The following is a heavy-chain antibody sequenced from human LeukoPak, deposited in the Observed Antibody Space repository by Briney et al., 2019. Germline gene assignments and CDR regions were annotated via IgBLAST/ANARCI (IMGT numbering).Heavy chain of an antibody. CDR2: ISYDGSNK. V-gene: IGHV3-30*04. CDR1: GFTFSSYA. Sequence: GGPLRLSCAASGFTFSSYAMHWVRQAPGKGLEWVAVISYDGSNKYYADSVKGRFTISRDNSKNTLYLQMNSLRAEDTAVYYCARAMLAVAGNYFDYWGQGTLVTVSS. J-gene: IGHJ4*02. D-gene: IGHD6-19*01. CDR3: ARAMLAVAGNYFDY.